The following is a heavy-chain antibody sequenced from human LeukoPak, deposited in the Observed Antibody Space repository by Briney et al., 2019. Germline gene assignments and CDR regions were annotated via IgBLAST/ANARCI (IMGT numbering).Heavy chain of an antibody. CDR2: IHNSGIT. V-gene: IGHV4-59*01. D-gene: IGHD3-22*01. CDR3: ARDRYYYDSSGTRWFDP. Sequence: PSETLSLTCTVSGVSISSYYWSWIRQPPGKGLEWIGYIHNSGITNYNPSLKSRVTISVDTSKNQFSLKLSSVIAADTAVYYCARDRYYYDSSGTRWFDPWGQGTLVTVSS. J-gene: IGHJ5*02. CDR1: GVSISSYY.